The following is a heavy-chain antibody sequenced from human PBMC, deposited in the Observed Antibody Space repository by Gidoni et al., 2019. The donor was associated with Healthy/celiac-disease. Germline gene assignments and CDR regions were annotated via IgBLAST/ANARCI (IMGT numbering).Heavy chain of an antibody. J-gene: IGHJ5*02. CDR1: GYSISSGYY. CDR3: ARGGYSGYDYLWWFDP. Sequence: QVQLQESGPGLVKPSETLSLTCAVSGYSISSGYYWGWIRQPPGKGLEWGGSIYHSGSTYYNPSLTSRVTISVDPSKNQFSLKLSSVTAADTAVYYCARGGYSGYDYLWWFDPWGQGTLVTVSS. CDR2: IYHSGST. D-gene: IGHD5-12*01. V-gene: IGHV4-38-2*01.